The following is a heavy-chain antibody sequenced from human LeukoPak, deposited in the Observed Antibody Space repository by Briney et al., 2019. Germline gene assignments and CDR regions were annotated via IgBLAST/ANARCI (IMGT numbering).Heavy chain of an antibody. Sequence: GGSLRLSCAASGLTVSSNSMSWVRQAPGKGLEWVSFIYSGGSTYYADSVKGRFTISRDNSTNTLYLQMNSLRADDTAVYYCARRAGAYSHPYDYWGQGTLVTVSS. CDR2: IYSGGST. D-gene: IGHD4/OR15-4a*01. CDR3: ARRAGAYSHPYDY. V-gene: IGHV3-53*01. CDR1: GLTVSSNS. J-gene: IGHJ4*02.